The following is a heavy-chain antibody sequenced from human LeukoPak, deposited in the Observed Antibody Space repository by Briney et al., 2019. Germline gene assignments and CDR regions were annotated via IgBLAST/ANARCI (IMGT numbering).Heavy chain of an antibody. V-gene: IGHV1-2*02. Sequence: ASVKVSCKASGYTFTGYYMHWVRQAPGQGLEWMGWINPNSGGTNYAQKLQGRVTMTTDTSTSTAYMELRSLRSDDTAVYYCARGGSYSQDYFDYWGQGTLVTVSS. D-gene: IGHD1-26*01. CDR2: INPNSGGT. J-gene: IGHJ4*02. CDR3: ARGGSYSQDYFDY. CDR1: GYTFTGYY.